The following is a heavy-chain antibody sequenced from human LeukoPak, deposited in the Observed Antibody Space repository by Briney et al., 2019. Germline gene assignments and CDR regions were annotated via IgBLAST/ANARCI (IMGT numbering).Heavy chain of an antibody. J-gene: IGHJ5*02. V-gene: IGHV2-5*02. CDR1: GFSLSTSGVG. Sequence: SGPTLVKPTQTLTLTCTFSGFSLSTSGVGVGWIRQPPGKALEWLALIYWDDDKRYSPSLKSRLTITKDTSKNQVVLTMTNMDPVYTATYYCARLIAAAGRDWFHPWGQGTLVTVSS. D-gene: IGHD6-13*01. CDR2: IYWDDDK. CDR3: ARLIAAAGRDWFHP.